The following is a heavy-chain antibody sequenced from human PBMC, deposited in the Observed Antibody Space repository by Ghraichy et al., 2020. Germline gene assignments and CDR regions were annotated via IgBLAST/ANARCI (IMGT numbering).Heavy chain of an antibody. CDR1: GGSFSGYY. CDR3: ARGRVDYSKLYYFDY. Sequence: LSLTCAVYGGSFSGYYWSWIRQPPGKGLEWIGEINHSGSTNYNPSLKSRVTISVDTSKNQFSLKLSSVTAADTAVYYCARGRVDYSKLYYFDYWGQGTLVTVSS. V-gene: IGHV4-34*01. J-gene: IGHJ4*02. D-gene: IGHD4-11*01. CDR2: INHSGST.